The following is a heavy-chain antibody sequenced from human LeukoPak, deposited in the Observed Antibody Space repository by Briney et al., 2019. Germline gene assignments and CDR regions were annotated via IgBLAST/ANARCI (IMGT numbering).Heavy chain of an antibody. J-gene: IGHJ4*02. CDR1: GDSVSSYY. CDR3: ARKRSFDL. Sequence: PSETLSLTCTVSGDSVSSYYWSWIQQPPGKRLEWIGCIYYSESATYNPSLKSRVTISLDTSKNQFFLKLSSVTAADTAVYYCARKRSFDLWGQGTLVTVSS. CDR2: IYYSESA. V-gene: IGHV4-59*02. D-gene: IGHD3-9*01.